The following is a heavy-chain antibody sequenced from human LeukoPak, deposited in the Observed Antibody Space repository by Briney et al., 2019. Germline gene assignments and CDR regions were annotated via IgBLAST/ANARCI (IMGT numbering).Heavy chain of an antibody. D-gene: IGHD3-3*01. J-gene: IGHJ3*02. CDR3: AILYDFWSGYPDAFDI. V-gene: IGHV1-46*01. CDR2: INPSGGST. Sequence: ASVKVSCKASGYTFTSYYMHWVRQAPGQGLEWMGIINPSGGSTSYAQKFQGRVTMTRDTSTSTVYMELSSLRSEDTAVYYCAILYDFWSGYPDAFDIWGQGTMVTVSS. CDR1: GYTFTSYY.